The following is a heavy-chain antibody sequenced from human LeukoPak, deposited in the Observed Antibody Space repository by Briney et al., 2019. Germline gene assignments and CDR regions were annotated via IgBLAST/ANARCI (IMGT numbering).Heavy chain of an antibody. J-gene: IGHJ3*01. Sequence: GESLKISCKESGYRFTNYWIAWVRQVPGKGLEWMGIIYPADSDTRYSPSFQGQVTISVDKSITTAYLQWNSLKASDTAMYYCARPRTQGGGTSAFDVWGQGTMVTVSS. CDR3: ARPRTQGGGTSAFDV. CDR1: GYRFTNYW. CDR2: IYPADSDT. V-gene: IGHV5-51*01. D-gene: IGHD1-1*01.